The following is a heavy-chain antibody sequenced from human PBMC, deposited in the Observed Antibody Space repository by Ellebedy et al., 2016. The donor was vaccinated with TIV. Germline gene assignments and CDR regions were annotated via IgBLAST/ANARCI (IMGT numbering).Heavy chain of an antibody. CDR2: IGNSDTK. V-gene: IGHV3-48*01. Sequence: GESLKISCAASGFTFSSYSMNWVRQAPGKGLEWVSYIGNSDTKYYADSVRGRSTISRDKAKKSVYLQMNSLRVEDTGVYYCARDAMIWIFDSWGQGTLVTVSS. J-gene: IGHJ4*02. D-gene: IGHD3-22*01. CDR1: GFTFSSYS. CDR3: ARDAMIWIFDS.